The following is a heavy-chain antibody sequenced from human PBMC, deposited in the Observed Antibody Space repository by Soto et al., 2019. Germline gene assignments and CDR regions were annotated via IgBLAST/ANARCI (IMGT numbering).Heavy chain of an antibody. CDR1: GYTFTSYA. D-gene: IGHD2-2*01. J-gene: IGHJ6*02. Sequence: GASVKVSCKASGYTFTSYAMHWVRQAPGQRLEWMGWINAGNGNTKYSQKFQGRVTITRDTSASTAYMELSSLRSEDTAVYYCARDGRGIVVVPAAHYYYYGMDVWGQGITVTVSS. CDR3: ARDGRGIVVVPAAHYYYYGMDV. CDR2: INAGNGNT. V-gene: IGHV1-3*01.